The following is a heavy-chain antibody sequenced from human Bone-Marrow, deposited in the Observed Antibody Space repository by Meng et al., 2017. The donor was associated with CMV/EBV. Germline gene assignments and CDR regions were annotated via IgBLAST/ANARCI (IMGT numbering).Heavy chain of an antibody. V-gene: IGHV4-61*01. Sequence: SETLSLTCTVSGGSVSSGSYYWSWIRQPPGKGLEWIGYIYYSGSTNYNPSLKSRVTISVDTSKNQFSLKLSSVTAADTAVYYCARAGDYVWGSGSGLDPWGQGTLVTVSS. CDR1: GGSVSSGSYY. D-gene: IGHD3-16*01. CDR3: ARAGDYVWGSGSGLDP. CDR2: IYYSGST. J-gene: IGHJ5*02.